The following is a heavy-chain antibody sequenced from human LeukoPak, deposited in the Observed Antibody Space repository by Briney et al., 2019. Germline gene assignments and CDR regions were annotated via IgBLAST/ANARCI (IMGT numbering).Heavy chain of an antibody. V-gene: IGHV4-61*02. J-gene: IGHJ4*02. Sequence: SETLSLTCTVSGGSISSGSYYWSWIRQPAGKGLEWIGRIYTSGSTNYNPSLKSRVTISADTSKNQFSLKLSSVTAADTAVYYCARLHKGVNRAFDYWGQGALVTVSS. CDR1: GGSISSGSYY. CDR2: IYTSGST. CDR3: ARLHKGVNRAFDY. D-gene: IGHD1-14*01.